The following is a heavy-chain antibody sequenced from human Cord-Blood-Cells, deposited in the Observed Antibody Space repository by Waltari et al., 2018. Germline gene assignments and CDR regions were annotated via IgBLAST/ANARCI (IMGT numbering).Heavy chain of an antibody. J-gene: IGHJ4*02. CDR3: AKDSAGDY. Sequence: YADSVKGRFTSSRDNSKNTLYLQMNSLRAEDTAVYYCAKDSAGDYWGQGTLVTVSS. V-gene: IGHV3-23*01.